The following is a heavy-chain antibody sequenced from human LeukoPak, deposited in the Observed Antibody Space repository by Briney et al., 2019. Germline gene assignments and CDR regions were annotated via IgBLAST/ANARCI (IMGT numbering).Heavy chain of an antibody. D-gene: IGHD3-22*01. CDR3: ARCRHSYDSSGFPHY. Sequence: GGSLRLSCAASGFTLSTYAMSWVRQTPGKGLEWVAATSSSDAGTYHADSVRGRFTISRDNSKNTLYPQMNSLRAEDAAVYYCARCRHSYDSSGFPHYWGQGTLVTVPS. CDR2: TSSSDAGT. CDR1: GFTLSTYA. J-gene: IGHJ4*02. V-gene: IGHV3-23*01.